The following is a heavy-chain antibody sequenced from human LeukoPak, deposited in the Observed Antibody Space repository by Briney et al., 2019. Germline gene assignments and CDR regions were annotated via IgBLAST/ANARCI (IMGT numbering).Heavy chain of an antibody. CDR3: ASTHGVAGWFDP. Sequence: ASVKVSCKASGYTFTSYGISWVRQAPGQGLEWMGWISAYNGNTNYAQKLQGRVTMTTDTSTSTAYMELRSLRSDDTAVYYCASTHGVAGWFDPWAREPWSPSPQ. CDR2: ISAYNGNT. CDR1: GYTFTSYG. J-gene: IGHJ5*02. V-gene: IGHV1-18*01. D-gene: IGHD2-15*01.